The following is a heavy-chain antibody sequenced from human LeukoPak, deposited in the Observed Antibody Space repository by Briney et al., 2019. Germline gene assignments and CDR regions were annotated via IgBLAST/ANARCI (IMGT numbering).Heavy chain of an antibody. CDR3: ARDKLGNHY. V-gene: IGHV4-59*01. CDR1: GGSISSYY. D-gene: IGHD7-27*01. Sequence: SETLSLTCTVSGGSISSYYWSWIRQPPGKGLEWIGYIYYSGSTNYNPSLKSRVTISVDTSKNQFSLKLSSVTAADTAVYYCARDKLGNHYWGQGTLVTVSS. CDR2: IYYSGST. J-gene: IGHJ4*02.